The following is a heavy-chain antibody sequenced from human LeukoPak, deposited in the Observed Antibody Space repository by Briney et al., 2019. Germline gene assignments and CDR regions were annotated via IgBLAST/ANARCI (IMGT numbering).Heavy chain of an antibody. D-gene: IGHD6-13*01. Sequence: ASVKVSCKACGYTFTDYYMHWVRQAPGQGLEWMGWINPNNGDTGYAQKFQGRVTMTRDTSISTAYMELSSLRSDDTAVYYCARGRNIAVGGTSLVAHWGQGTLVTVSS. V-gene: IGHV1-2*02. CDR2: INPNNGDT. CDR1: GYTFTDYY. CDR3: ARGRNIAVGGTSLVAH. J-gene: IGHJ4*02.